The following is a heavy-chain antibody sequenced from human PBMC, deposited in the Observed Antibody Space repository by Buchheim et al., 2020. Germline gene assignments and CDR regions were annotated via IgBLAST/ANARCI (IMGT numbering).Heavy chain of an antibody. CDR3: ASSGDIQLWPPYYFDY. CDR1: GGSFSGYY. D-gene: IGHD5-18*01. CDR2: INHSGST. Sequence: QVQLQQWGAGLLKPSETLSLTCAVSGGSFSGYYWSWIRQPPGKGLEWIGEINHSGSTNYNPSPKSRVTISSDTSKNQFPLKLSSVTAADTAVYYCASSGDIQLWPPYYFDYWGQGTL. V-gene: IGHV4-34*01. J-gene: IGHJ4*02.